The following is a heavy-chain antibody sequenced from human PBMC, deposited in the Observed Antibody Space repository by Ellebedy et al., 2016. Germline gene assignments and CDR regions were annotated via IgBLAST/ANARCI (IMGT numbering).Heavy chain of an antibody. V-gene: IGHV4-30-4*01. CDR3: ARVATGD. CDR1: GASIISSDHY. D-gene: IGHD5-12*01. Sequence: SETLSLXXTVPGASIISSDHYWCWIRQPPGKGLEWIGYIYHFGHSGSTYYKPSLKSRATISVDTSKNQFSLKLSSVTAADTAMYYCARVATGDWGQGTLVTVAS. J-gene: IGHJ4*02. CDR2: IYHFGHSGST.